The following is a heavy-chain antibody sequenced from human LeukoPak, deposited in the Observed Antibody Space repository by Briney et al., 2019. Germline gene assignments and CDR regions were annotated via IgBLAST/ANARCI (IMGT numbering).Heavy chain of an antibody. CDR3: ARDGPHDDLDL. V-gene: IGHV3-30*03. Sequence: PGGSLRLSCVASGFTFNRHGLHWVRQAPGKGLEWVTVISFDGSKKYYADSVKGRLTISRDDSKNTVYLEMNSVRVDDMAVYYCARDGPHDDLDLWGQGTMLTVSS. J-gene: IGHJ3*01. CDR1: GFTFNRHG. CDR2: ISFDGSKK.